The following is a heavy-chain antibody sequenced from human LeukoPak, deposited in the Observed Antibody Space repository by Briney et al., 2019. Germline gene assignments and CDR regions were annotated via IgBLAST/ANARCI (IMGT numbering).Heavy chain of an antibody. CDR1: GFTFNKYN. CDR3: ATMPPSGAHNSLDH. V-gene: IGHV3-21*01. Sequence: GGSLRLPCAASGFTFNKYNMNWVRQAPGKGLEWVSSISSSSSYIYYADSVKGRFTISRDNAKNSLYLQMNSLGAEDTAVYYCATMPPSGAHNSLDHWGQGTLVTVSS. CDR2: ISSSSSYI. J-gene: IGHJ4*02. D-gene: IGHD2-2*01.